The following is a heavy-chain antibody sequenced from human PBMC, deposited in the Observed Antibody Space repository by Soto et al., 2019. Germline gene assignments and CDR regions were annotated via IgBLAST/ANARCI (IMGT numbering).Heavy chain of an antibody. CDR1: GGTFSSYA. D-gene: IGHD4-4*01. Sequence: QVQLVQSGAEVKKPGSSVKVSCKASGGTFSSYAISWVLQAPGQGLEWMGGIIPIFGTADYAQKFQGRVTITADESTSTAYMELSSLRSEDTAVYYCARDGGVYDYSPFDYWGQGTLVTVSS. CDR3: ARDGGVYDYSPFDY. V-gene: IGHV1-69*12. CDR2: IIPIFGTA. J-gene: IGHJ4*02.